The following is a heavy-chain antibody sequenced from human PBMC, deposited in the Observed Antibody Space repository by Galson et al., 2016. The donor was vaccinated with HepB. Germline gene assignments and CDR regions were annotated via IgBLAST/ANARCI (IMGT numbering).Heavy chain of an antibody. CDR2: IKEDGSEK. CDR1: GFTLSRYW. V-gene: IGHV3-7*04. J-gene: IGHJ4*02. D-gene: IGHD3-16*01. Sequence: SLRLSCAGSGFTLSRYWMSWVRQAPGKGLEWVAIIKEDGSEKKYVDPVKGRFTISRDNAKNSVYLQMNSLRAEDTAVYYCTRDIAAFGGVMEWGQGTLVTVSS. CDR3: TRDIAAFGGVME.